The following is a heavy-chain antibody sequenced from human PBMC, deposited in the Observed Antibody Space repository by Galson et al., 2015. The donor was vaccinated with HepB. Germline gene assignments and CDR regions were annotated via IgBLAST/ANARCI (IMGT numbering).Heavy chain of an antibody. V-gene: IGHV3-23*01. CDR1: GLTFSSYA. D-gene: IGHD3-10*01. CDR3: AKGPHPYGSGSLDA. CDR2: ISGSGGST. J-gene: IGHJ5*02. Sequence: SLRLSCAASGLTFSSYAMSWVRQAPGKGLEWVSAISGSGGSTYYADSVKGRFTISRDNSKNTLYLQMKSLRAEDTAVYYCAKGPHPYGSGSLDAWGQGTLVTVSS.